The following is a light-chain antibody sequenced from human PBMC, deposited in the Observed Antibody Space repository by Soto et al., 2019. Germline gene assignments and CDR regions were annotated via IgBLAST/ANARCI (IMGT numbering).Light chain of an antibody. Sequence: DIQMTQSPSSVSASVGDRVTITCRASQGINSWLAWYQQKSGKAPKLLIYSASSLVSGVPSRFSGSGSGTEFTLTISGLQPADFATYYCQQYDTFPTFGQGTKVDIK. CDR3: QQYDTFPT. CDR2: SAS. J-gene: IGKJ1*01. V-gene: IGKV1-12*01. CDR1: QGINSW.